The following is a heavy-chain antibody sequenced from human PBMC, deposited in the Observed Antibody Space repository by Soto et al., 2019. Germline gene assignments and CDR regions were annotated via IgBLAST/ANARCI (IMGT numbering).Heavy chain of an antibody. CDR1: GYTFTSYG. J-gene: IGHJ5*02. V-gene: IGHV1-18*01. Sequence: EASVKVSCKASGYTFTSYGISWVRQAPGQGLEWMGWISAYNGNTNYAQKLQGRVTMTTDTSTSTAYMELRSLRSDDTAVYYCARDQFYDILTGYFDLNWFDPWGQGTLVTSPQ. CDR2: ISAYNGNT. CDR3: ARDQFYDILTGYFDLNWFDP. D-gene: IGHD3-9*01.